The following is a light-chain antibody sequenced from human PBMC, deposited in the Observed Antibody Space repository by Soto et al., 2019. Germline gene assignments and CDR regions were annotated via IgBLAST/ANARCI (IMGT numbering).Light chain of an antibody. CDR2: EVS. J-gene: IGLJ3*02. Sequence: QSALTQPASVSGSPGQSITISCTGTSSDVGRYKYVSWYQQHPGKAPKLMIYEVSNRPSGVSTRFSASKSGNTASLTISGLQAEDEADYYCTSYTISTTWVFGGGTKLTVL. CDR3: TSYTISTTWV. V-gene: IGLV2-14*01. CDR1: SSDVGRYKY.